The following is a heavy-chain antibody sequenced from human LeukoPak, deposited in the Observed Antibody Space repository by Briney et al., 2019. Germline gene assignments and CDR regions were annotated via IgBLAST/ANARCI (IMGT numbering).Heavy chain of an antibody. Sequence: RGSLRLSCAASGFTFSSYSMNWVRQAPGKGLEWVSSISSSSSYIYYADSVKGRFTISRDNAKNSLYLQMNSLRAEDTAVYYCARERFCGGDCSILDYWGQGTLVTVSS. CDR1: GFTFSSYS. CDR2: ISSSSSYI. J-gene: IGHJ4*02. V-gene: IGHV3-21*01. D-gene: IGHD2-21*01. CDR3: ARERFCGGDCSILDY.